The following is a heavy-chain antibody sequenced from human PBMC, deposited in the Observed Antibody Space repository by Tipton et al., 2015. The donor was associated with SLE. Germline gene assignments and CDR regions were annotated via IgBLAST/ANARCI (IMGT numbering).Heavy chain of an antibody. CDR2: IYYSGST. CDR3: ARDPSYYYGSGSNGSWFDP. D-gene: IGHD3-10*01. Sequence: TLSLTCTVSGGSISSHYWSWIRQPPGKGLEWIGYIYYSGSTNYNPSLKSRVTISVDTSKNQFSLKLSSVTAADTAVYYCARDPSYYYGSGSNGSWFDPWGQGTLVTVSS. CDR1: GGSISSHY. V-gene: IGHV4-59*11. J-gene: IGHJ5*02.